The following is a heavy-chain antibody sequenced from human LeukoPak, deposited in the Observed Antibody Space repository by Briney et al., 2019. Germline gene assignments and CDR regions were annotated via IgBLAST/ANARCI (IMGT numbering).Heavy chain of an antibody. CDR3: ARDGRRYCSSTSCYFPDY. V-gene: IGHV4-59*01. Sequence: KPSETLSLTCTVSGGSISSYYWSWIRQPPGKGLEWIGYIYYSGSTNYNPSLKSRVTISVDTSKNQFSLKLSSVTAADTAVYYCARDGRRYCSSTSCYFPDYWGQGTLVTVSS. D-gene: IGHD2-2*01. CDR2: IYYSGST. J-gene: IGHJ4*02. CDR1: GGSISSYY.